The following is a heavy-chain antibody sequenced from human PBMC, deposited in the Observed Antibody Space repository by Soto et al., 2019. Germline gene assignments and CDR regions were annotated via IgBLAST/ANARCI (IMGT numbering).Heavy chain of an antibody. CDR1: GYTFTSYD. CDR3: AREFISSWYEYYFYYGMDV. V-gene: IGHV1-8*01. CDR2: MNPNSGNT. Sequence: GASVKVSWKASGYTFTSYDINWVRQATGQGLEWMGWMNPNSGNTGYAQKFQGRVTMTRNTSISTAYMELSSLRSEDTAVYYCAREFISSWYEYYFYYGMDVWGQGTTATVSS. J-gene: IGHJ6*02. D-gene: IGHD6-13*01.